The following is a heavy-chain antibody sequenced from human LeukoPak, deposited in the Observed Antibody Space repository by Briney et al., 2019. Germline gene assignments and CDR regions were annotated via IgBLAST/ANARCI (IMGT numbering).Heavy chain of an antibody. CDR1: GGTISSSSYS. Sequence: SETLSLTCTVSGGTISSSSYSWSWIRQPPGKGLEWIGYIYYSGSTNYNPSLKSRVTISVDTSKNQFSLKLSSVTAADTAVYYCASRLAAAGTQYFQHWGQGTLVTVSS. CDR2: IYYSGST. D-gene: IGHD6-13*01. CDR3: ASRLAAAGTQYFQH. V-gene: IGHV4-61*01. J-gene: IGHJ1*01.